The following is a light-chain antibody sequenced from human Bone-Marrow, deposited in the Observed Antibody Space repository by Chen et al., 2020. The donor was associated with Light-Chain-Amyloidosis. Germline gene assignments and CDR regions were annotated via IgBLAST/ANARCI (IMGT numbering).Light chain of an antibody. CDR2: SNN. CDR1: SSNIGSNT. J-gene: IGLJ3*02. V-gene: IGLV1-44*01. CDR3: AAWDDSLNGPV. Sequence: QSVLTQPPSASGTPGQRVTISCSGSSSNIGSNTVNWHQQLPGTAPKLLIYSNNQRPSGVPGRFSGSKSGTSASLAISGLQSEDEADYYWAAWDDSLNGPVFDGGTKLTVL.